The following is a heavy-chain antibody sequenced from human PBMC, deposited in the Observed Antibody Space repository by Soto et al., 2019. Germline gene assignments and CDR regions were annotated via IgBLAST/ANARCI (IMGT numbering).Heavy chain of an antibody. Sequence: GGSLKLCCAASGFSLSYSQMPGVRQAPGKGLECVGIVYFDGSNKYYADSVKGRFTISRDNSKNTLYLQMSGLTPEDTAFYYCARDQTGITTAGGGRIDHWRQGTLVTVSS. CDR1: GFSLSYSQ. D-gene: IGHD6-13*01. CDR2: VYFDGSNK. CDR3: ARDQTGITTAGGGRIDH. J-gene: IGHJ4*02. V-gene: IGHV3-30-3*01.